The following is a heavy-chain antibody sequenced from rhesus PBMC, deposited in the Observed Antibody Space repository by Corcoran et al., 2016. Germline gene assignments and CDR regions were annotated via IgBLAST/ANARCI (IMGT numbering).Heavy chain of an antibody. CDR2: ITYSRRT. J-gene: IGHJ4*01. Sequence: QVQLQESGPGLVKPSETLSLTCAVSGYSISGYYWSWIRQAPGKGLEWIGYITYSRRTRYHPPRESRVTIARDTSKHQFSLKLGSVTAAGPAVYYCAREYYSGSYPTLGAFDYWGQRVLVTVSS. D-gene: IGHD3-16*01. CDR3: AREYYSGSYPTLGAFDY. CDR1: GYSISGYY. V-gene: IGHV4-122*02.